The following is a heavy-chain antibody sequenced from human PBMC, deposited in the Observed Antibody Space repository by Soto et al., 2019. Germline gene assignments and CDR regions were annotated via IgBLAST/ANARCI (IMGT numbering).Heavy chain of an antibody. V-gene: IGHV3-23*01. D-gene: IGHD3-3*01. CDR2: ISGSGGST. CDR3: ARDRGSGYYSDAFDI. J-gene: IGHJ3*02. CDR1: GFTFSSYA. Sequence: PGGSLRLSYAASGFTFSSYALSWVLQDPGKGLDWVSAISGSGGSTYYADSVKGRFTISRDNSKNTLYLQMNSLRAEDTAVYYCARDRGSGYYSDAFDIWGQGTMVTVSS.